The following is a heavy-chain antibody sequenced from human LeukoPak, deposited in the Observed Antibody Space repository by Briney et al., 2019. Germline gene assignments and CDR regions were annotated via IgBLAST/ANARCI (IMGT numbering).Heavy chain of an antibody. CDR1: GGSISSGSYY. Sequence: SETLSLTCTVSGGSISSGSYYWSWIRQPAGKGLEWIGSIYYSGSTYYNPSLKSRVTISVDTSKNQFSLKLSSVTAADTAVYYCARGSGSSENFDYWGQGTLVTVSS. J-gene: IGHJ4*02. D-gene: IGHD1-26*01. CDR3: ARGSGSSENFDY. V-gene: IGHV4-39*07. CDR2: IYYSGST.